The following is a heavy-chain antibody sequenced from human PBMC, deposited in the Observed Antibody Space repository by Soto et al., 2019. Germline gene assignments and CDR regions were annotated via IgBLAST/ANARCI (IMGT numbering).Heavy chain of an antibody. V-gene: IGHV3-13*01. Sequence: GGSLRLSCAASGFTFSSYDMHWVRQATGKGLEWVSAIGTAGDTYYPGSVKGRFTISRENAKNSLYLQMNSLRAGDTVVYYCARAHSYSSGWYSSPYWYFDLWGRGTLVTVSS. D-gene: IGHD6-13*01. J-gene: IGHJ2*01. CDR3: ARAHSYSSGWYSSPYWYFDL. CDR2: IGTAGDT. CDR1: GFTFSSYD.